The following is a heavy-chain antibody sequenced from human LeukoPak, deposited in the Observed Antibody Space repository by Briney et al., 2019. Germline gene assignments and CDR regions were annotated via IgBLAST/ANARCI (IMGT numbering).Heavy chain of an antibody. J-gene: IGHJ1*01. V-gene: IGHV3-74*01. D-gene: IGHD4-23*01. CDR2: INSDGSSR. CDR1: GFTFSTSW. CDR3: YGGNAEQ. Sequence: PGGSLRLSCSASGFTFSTSWMHWVRQAPGKGLMWVSRINSDGSSRSYADSVKGRFTISRDNAKNTLHLQMNSLRVEDMAVYYCYGGNAEQWGQGTLVTVSS.